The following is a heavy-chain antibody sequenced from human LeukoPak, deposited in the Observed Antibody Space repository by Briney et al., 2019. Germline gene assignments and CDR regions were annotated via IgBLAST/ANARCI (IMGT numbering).Heavy chain of an antibody. CDR3: ARRRYNWNAIDY. Sequence: KTGGSLRLSCAASGFTFSDYYMSWIRQAPGKGLEWASYISSSGSTIYYADSVKGRFTISRDNAKNSLYLQMNSLRTEDTAVYYCARRRYNWNAIDYWGQGTLVTVSS. CDR2: ISSSGSTI. CDR1: GFTFSDYY. J-gene: IGHJ4*02. V-gene: IGHV3-11*01. D-gene: IGHD1-20*01.